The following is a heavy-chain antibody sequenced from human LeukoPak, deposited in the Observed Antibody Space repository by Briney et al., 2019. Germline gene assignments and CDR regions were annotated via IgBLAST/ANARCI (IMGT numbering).Heavy chain of an antibody. CDR2: INHSGST. D-gene: IGHD6-13*01. J-gene: IGHJ5*02. Sequence: SETLSLTCAVYGGSFSGYYWSWIRQPPGKGLEWIGEINHSGSTNYNPSLKSRVTISVDTSKNQFSLKLSSVTAADTAVYYCARGIGYSSSWYRRNWFDPWGQGNLVTVSS. V-gene: IGHV4-34*01. CDR1: GGSFSGYY. CDR3: ARGIGYSSSWYRRNWFDP.